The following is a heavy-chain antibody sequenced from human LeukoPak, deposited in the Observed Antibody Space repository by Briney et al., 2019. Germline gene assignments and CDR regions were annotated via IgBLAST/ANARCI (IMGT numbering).Heavy chain of an antibody. V-gene: IGHV3-48*02. CDR3: ARTGYSSSSGWAYYYYHMDV. D-gene: IGHD6-6*01. J-gene: IGHJ6*03. CDR2: ISSSSSTI. CDR1: GFTFSSYS. Sequence: PGGSLRLSCAASGFTFSSYSMNWVRQAPGKGLEWVSYISSSSSTIYYADSVKGRFTISRDNAKNSLYLQMNSLRDEDTAVYYCARTGYSSSSGWAYYYYHMDVWGKGTTVTVSS.